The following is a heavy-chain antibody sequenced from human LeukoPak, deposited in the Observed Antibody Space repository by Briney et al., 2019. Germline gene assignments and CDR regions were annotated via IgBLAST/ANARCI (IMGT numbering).Heavy chain of an antibody. J-gene: IGHJ3*02. D-gene: IGHD6-19*01. V-gene: IGHV4-4*07. Sequence: SETLSLTCTVSGGSISNYYWTWIRQPAGKGLEWIGRISTSGNTYYNPSLKSRLTMSVDTSKNQFSLKLSSVTAADTAVYYCARGEEQWLVYAFDIWGQGTMVTVSS. CDR3: ARGEEQWLVYAFDI. CDR2: ISTSGNT. CDR1: GGSISNYY.